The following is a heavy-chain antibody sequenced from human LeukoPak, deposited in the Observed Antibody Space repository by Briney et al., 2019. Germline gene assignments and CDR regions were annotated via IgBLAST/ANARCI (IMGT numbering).Heavy chain of an antibody. D-gene: IGHD3-10*01. CDR1: GGSFSGYY. J-gene: IGHJ6*03. CDR3: ERGEDGLRPHRYYYYMDV. CDR2: INHSGST. V-gene: IGHV4-34*01. Sequence: SETLSLTCAVSGGSFSGYYWSWIRQPPGKGLEWIGEINHSGSTNYNPTLKSRGPISVYTSKTQFSLTLSSGAAANTAVYFCERGEDGLRPHRYYYYMDVWGKGTTVTVSS.